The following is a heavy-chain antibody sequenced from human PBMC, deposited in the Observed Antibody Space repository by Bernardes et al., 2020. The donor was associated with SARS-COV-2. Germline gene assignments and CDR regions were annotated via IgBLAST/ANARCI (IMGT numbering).Heavy chain of an antibody. V-gene: IGHV3-21*01. Sequence: GWSLRLSCVISGFTFSIYGMSGVRQAPGKGREWVSSMRTRSSDIYYADSVKGRFTISRDDAKNSLYLQMNNLRAEDTAVYYCARGGLVRGVIPDYWGQGTLVTVSS. D-gene: IGHD3-10*01. CDR2: MRTRSSDI. J-gene: IGHJ4*02. CDR3: ARGGLVRGVIPDY. CDR1: GFTFSIYG.